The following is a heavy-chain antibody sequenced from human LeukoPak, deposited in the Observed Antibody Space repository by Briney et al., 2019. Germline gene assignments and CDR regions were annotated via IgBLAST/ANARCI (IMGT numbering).Heavy chain of an antibody. CDR2: INSNSGGT. V-gene: IGHV1-2*02. CDR3: ARDLGSGYSNFYYMDV. J-gene: IGHJ6*03. D-gene: IGHD5-12*01. Sequence: ASVKVSCKASGYTFTGYYMHWVRQAPGQGLEWMGWINSNSGGTNYAQKFQGRVTMTRDTSISTAYMELSRLRSDDTAVYYCARDLGSGYSNFYYMDVWGKGTTVTVSS. CDR1: GYTFTGYY.